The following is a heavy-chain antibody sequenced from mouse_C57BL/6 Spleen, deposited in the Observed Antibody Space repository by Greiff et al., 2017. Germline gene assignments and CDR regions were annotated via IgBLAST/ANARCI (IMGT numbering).Heavy chain of an antibody. CDR1: GYAFSSSW. CDR3: ARGPITTVVEDAMDY. D-gene: IGHD1-1*01. CDR2: IYPGDGDT. J-gene: IGHJ4*01. V-gene: IGHV1-82*01. Sequence: QVQLQQSGPELVKPGASVKISCKASGYAFSSSWMNWVKQRPGKGLEWIGRIYPGDGDTNYNGKFKGKATLTAGKSSSTAYMQLSSLTSEDSAVYFCARGPITTVVEDAMDYWGQGTSVTVSS.